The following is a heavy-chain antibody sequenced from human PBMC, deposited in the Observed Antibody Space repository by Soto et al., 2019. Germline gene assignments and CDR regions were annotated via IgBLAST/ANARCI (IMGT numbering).Heavy chain of an antibody. CDR3: ARHRQISYDSSGYYGYSYYGMDV. CDR2: IYPGDSDT. V-gene: IGHV5-51*01. Sequence: LGESLKISCKGSGYSFTSYWIGWVRQMPGKGLEWMGIIYPGDSDTRYSPSFQGQVTISADKSISTAYLQWSSLKASDTAVYYCARHRQISYDSSGYYGYSYYGMDVWGQGTTVTVSS. J-gene: IGHJ6*02. D-gene: IGHD3-22*01. CDR1: GYSFTSYW.